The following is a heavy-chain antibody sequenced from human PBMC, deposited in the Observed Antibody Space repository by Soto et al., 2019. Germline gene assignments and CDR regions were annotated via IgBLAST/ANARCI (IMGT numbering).Heavy chain of an antibody. Sequence: ASVKASCKASGYTFTSYAMHWVRQAPGQRLEWMGWINAGNGNTKYSQKFQGRVTITRDTSASTAYMELSSLRSEDTAVYYCARDRYSGSYYDYWGQGTLVTVSS. CDR3: ARDRYSGSYYDY. CDR1: GYTFTSYA. V-gene: IGHV1-3*01. J-gene: IGHJ4*02. CDR2: INAGNGNT. D-gene: IGHD1-26*01.